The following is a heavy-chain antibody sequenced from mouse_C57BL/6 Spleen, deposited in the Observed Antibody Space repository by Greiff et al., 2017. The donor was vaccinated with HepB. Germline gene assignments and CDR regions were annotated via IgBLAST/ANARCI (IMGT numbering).Heavy chain of an antibody. Sequence: VKLMESGAELVKPGASVKISCKASGYAFSSYWMNWVKQRPGKGLEWIGQIYPGDGDTNYNGKFKGKATLTADKSSSTAYMQLSSLTSEDSAVYFCARSYYSNLYAMDYWGQGTSVTVSS. J-gene: IGHJ4*01. CDR2: IYPGDGDT. CDR1: GYAFSSYW. CDR3: ARSYYSNLYAMDY. V-gene: IGHV1-80*01. D-gene: IGHD2-5*01.